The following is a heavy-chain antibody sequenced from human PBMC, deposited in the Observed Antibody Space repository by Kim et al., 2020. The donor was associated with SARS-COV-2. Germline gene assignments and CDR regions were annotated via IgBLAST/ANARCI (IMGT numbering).Heavy chain of an antibody. CDR2: INWDGATT. CDR3: AKDVSHRSGGTYSGWFDP. CDR1: GFTFNDYT. D-gene: IGHD1-26*01. J-gene: IGHJ5*02. Sequence: GGSLRLSCAASGFTFNDYTMHWVRQTPGKGLEWVSLINWDGATTYYGDSVKGRFTVSRDNSKNSLYLQMNSLRTEDTALYFCAKDVSHRSGGTYSGWFDPWGHGTLVTVSS. V-gene: IGHV3-43*01.